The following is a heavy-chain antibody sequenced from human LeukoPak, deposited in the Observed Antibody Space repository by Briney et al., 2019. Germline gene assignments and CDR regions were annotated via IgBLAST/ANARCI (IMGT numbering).Heavy chain of an antibody. CDR2: IWYDGSNK. V-gene: IGHV3-33*01. J-gene: IGHJ4*02. CDR1: GFTFSSYG. Sequence: GGPLRLSCAASGFTFSSYGMHWVRQAPGKGLEWVAVIWYDGSNKYYADSVKGRFTISRDNSKNTLYLQMNSLRAEDTAVYYCARDRSLHDYGDYALGYWGQGTLVTVSS. CDR3: ARDRSLHDYGDYALGY. D-gene: IGHD4-17*01.